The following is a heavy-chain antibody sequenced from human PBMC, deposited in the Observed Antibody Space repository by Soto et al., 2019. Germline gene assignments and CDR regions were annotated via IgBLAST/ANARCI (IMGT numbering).Heavy chain of an antibody. CDR1: GFTFSSYA. J-gene: IGHJ4*02. Sequence: QVQLVESGGGVVQPGRSLRLSCAASGFTFSSYAMHWVRQAPGKGLEWVAVISYDGSNKYYADSVKGRFTISRDNSKNTLYLQMNSLRAEDTAVYYCARGTVRYFDWLLSGKKYFDYWGQGTLVTVSS. CDR3: ARGTVRYFDWLLSGKKYFDY. D-gene: IGHD3-9*01. CDR2: ISYDGSNK. V-gene: IGHV3-30-3*01.